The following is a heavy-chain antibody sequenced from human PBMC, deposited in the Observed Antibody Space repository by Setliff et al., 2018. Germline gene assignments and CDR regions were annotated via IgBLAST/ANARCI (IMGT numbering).Heavy chain of an antibody. V-gene: IGHV4-39*07. D-gene: IGHD6-13*01. Sequence: SETLSLTCTVSGGSISSSSYYWGWIRQPPGKGLEWIGSIYYSGSTYYNPSLKSRVTISVDTSKTQSSLKLSSVTAADPAVYYCARSASDWAAAGEFDYWGQGTLVTVSS. CDR1: GGSISSSSYY. CDR2: IYYSGST. J-gene: IGHJ4*02. CDR3: ARSASDWAAAGEFDY.